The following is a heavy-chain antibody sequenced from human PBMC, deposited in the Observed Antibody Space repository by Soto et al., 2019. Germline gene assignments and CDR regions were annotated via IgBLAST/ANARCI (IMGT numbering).Heavy chain of an antibody. V-gene: IGHV1-18*01. CDR2: ISPYNGNT. CDR1: GYTFSNFG. J-gene: IGHJ4*02. Sequence: QVQLVQSGGEVKKPGASVKVSCKASGYTFSNFGLSCVRQAPGQGLELMGWISPYNGNTNYAQKLQGRLTMTTDTSTSTAYMELRRLRSDETAVYYCARDRLGVSVTGGGFDSWGQGTLVTVSS. D-gene: IGHD2-8*01. CDR3: ARDRLGVSVTGGGFDS.